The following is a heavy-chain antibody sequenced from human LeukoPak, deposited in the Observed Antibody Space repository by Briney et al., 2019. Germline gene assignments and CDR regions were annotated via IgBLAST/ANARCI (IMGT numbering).Heavy chain of an antibody. CDR1: GFTFSSYS. CDR3: ARGYSSGWYDVGY. D-gene: IGHD6-19*01. J-gene: IGHJ4*02. V-gene: IGHV3-21*01. Sequence: GGSLRLSCAASGFTFSSYSMNWVRQAPGKGLEWVSSISSSSSYIYYADSVKGRFTISRDNAKNSLYLQMNSLRGEDTAVYYCARGYSSGWYDVGYWGQGTLVTVSS. CDR2: ISSSSSYI.